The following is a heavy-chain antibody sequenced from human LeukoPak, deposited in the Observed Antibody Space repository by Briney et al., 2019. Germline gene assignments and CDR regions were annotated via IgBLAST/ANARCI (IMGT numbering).Heavy chain of an antibody. CDR2: IYTSGST. Sequence: SQTLSLTCTVSGGSISSGSYYWSWIRQPAGKGLEWIGRIYTSGSTNYNPSLKSRVTISVDTSKKQFSLKLSSVTAAATAVYYCARLSGYDWESSYDYWGQGTLVTVSS. V-gene: IGHV4-61*02. CDR1: GGSISSGSYY. D-gene: IGHD5-12*01. J-gene: IGHJ4*02. CDR3: ARLSGYDWESSYDY.